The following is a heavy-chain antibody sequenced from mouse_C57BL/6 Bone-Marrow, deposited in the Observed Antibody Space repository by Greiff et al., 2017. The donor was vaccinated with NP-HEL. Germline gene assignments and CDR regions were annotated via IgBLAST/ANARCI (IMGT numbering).Heavy chain of an antibody. V-gene: IGHV1-43*01. CDR2: INPSTGGT. D-gene: IGHD1-1*01. Sequence: VHVKQSGPELVKPGASVKISCKASGYSFTGYYMHWVKQSSEKSLEWIGEINPSTGGTSYNQKFKGKATLTVDKSSSTAYMQLKSLTSEDSAVYYCARSAITTVGFAYWGQGTLVTVSA. J-gene: IGHJ3*01. CDR1: GYSFTGYY. CDR3: ARSAITTVGFAY.